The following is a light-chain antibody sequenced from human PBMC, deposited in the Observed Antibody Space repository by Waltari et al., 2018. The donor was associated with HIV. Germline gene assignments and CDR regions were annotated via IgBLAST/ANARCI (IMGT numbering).Light chain of an antibody. J-gene: IGKJ2*01. CDR3: QQYNDWPRGP. Sequence: EIVLTQSPATLSVSSGERATLYCRASQSVSSNLAWYQQKPGQAPRLLIYRASTRTTGIPARFSGSGSGTEFTLTISSLQSEDFAVYYCQQYNDWPRGPFGQGTRLEIK. CDR2: RAS. CDR1: QSVSSN. V-gene: IGKV3-15*01.